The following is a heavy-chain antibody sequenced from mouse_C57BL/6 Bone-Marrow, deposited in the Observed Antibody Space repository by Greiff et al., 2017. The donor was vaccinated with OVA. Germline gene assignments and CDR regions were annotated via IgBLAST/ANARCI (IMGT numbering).Heavy chain of an antibody. CDR3: ARGTGTRIDY. CDR2: IYPGDGDT. Sequence: LQESGPELVKPGASVKISCKASGYSFSSSWMNWVKQRPGQGLEWIGRIYPGDGDTNYNGKFKGKATLTADKSSSTAYMHLSSLTSEDSAVYFCARGTGTRIDYWGEGTTLTVSS. V-gene: IGHV1-82*01. D-gene: IGHD4-1*01. CDR1: GYSFSSSW. J-gene: IGHJ2*01.